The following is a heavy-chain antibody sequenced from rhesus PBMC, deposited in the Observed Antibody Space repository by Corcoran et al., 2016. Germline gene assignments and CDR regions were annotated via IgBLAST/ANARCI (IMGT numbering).Heavy chain of an antibody. CDR3: ARGTVAATHYFDS. D-gene: IGHD4-29*01. J-gene: IGHJ4*01. V-gene: IGHV4-122*02. Sequence: QVQLQESGPGLVKPSETLSLTCAVSGGSISSSYYYWNWIRQAPGKGLEWIGYISYGGSTNYNPSLKSRVTISSDTSKNQLSLKLSSVTAADTAVYYCARGTVAATHYFDSWGQGVLVTVSS. CDR1: GGSISSSYYY. CDR2: ISYGGST.